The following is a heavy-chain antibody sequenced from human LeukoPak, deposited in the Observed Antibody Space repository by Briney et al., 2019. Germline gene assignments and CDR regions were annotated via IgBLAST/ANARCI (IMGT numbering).Heavy chain of an antibody. Sequence: ASVKVSCKASAYTFTGYYLHWVRQAPGQGPEWLGWIDPNNGDTDYAQEFQGRVTMTRVRSISTAYMELSRLTSDDTAVYYCARRSRNGIDAFDIWRQGTMVTVSS. V-gene: IGHV1-2*02. J-gene: IGHJ3*02. D-gene: IGHD1-26*01. CDR3: ARRSRNGIDAFDI. CDR1: AYTFTGYY. CDR2: IDPNNGDT.